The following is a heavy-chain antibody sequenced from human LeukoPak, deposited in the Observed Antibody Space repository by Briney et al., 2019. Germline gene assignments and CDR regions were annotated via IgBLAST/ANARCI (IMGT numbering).Heavy chain of an antibody. J-gene: IGHJ4*02. CDR3: ARQSLGGSPVY. D-gene: IGHD1-26*01. CDR1: GYSFTSYW. Sequence: GESLKISCTGSGYSFTSYWIGWVRQKPGKGLEWMGIIYPGDSETRYSPSFQGQVTISADKSISIAYLQWSSLKASDTAMYYCARQSLGGSPVYWGQGTLVTVSS. V-gene: IGHV5-51*01. CDR2: IYPGDSET.